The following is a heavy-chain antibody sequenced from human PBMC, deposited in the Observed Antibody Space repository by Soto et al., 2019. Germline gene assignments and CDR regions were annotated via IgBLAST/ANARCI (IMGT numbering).Heavy chain of an antibody. Sequence: PGGSLRLSCAASGFTLRNYEMNWVRQAPGKGLEWISKISGSNNNIYYADSVRGRFTISRDNAKNSLYLQVNSLRAEDTAIYYCAIERLCGADCYFFDNWGQGTQVTVSS. CDR3: AIERLCGADCYFFDN. V-gene: IGHV3-48*03. CDR1: GFTLRNYE. D-gene: IGHD2-21*02. CDR2: ISGSNNNI. J-gene: IGHJ4*02.